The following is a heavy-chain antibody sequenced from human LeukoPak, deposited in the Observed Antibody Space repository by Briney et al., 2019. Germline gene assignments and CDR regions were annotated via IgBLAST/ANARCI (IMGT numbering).Heavy chain of an antibody. D-gene: IGHD5-18*01. J-gene: IGHJ3*02. CDR3: ARSGYSYGADAFDI. CDR2: VYYSGST. Sequence: PSETLSLTCAVSGGSVTSYYWSWVRQVPGKGLEWIGYVYYSGSTNYNPSLKSRVTISLDTSKTQFSLKLSSVTAADTAVYYCARSGYSYGADAFDIWGQGTMVTVSS. V-gene: IGHV4-59*02. CDR1: GGSVTSYY.